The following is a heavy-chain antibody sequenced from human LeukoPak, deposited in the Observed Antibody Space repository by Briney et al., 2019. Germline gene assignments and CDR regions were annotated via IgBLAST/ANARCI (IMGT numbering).Heavy chain of an antibody. J-gene: IGHJ6*03. Sequence: ASVKVSCKASGYTLTSYGISCVRQPPGQGLEWVGWISDYNGNTNYAQNLHGRVTMTKETSTSTASMELRSLRSDDTAVYYCARPFPPLRFLEWPQNYYYMDVWGKGTTVTVSS. CDR2: ISDYNGNT. V-gene: IGHV1-18*01. CDR3: ARPFPPLRFLEWPQNYYYMDV. D-gene: IGHD3-3*01. CDR1: GYTLTSYG.